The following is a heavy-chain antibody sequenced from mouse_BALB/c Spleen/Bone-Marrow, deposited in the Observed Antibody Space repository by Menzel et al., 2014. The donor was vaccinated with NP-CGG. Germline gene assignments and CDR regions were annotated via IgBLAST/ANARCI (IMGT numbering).Heavy chain of an antibody. CDR2: INPGDGAT. CDR3: ANRGNYSYAMDY. V-gene: IGHV1-80*01. D-gene: IGHD2-1*01. J-gene: IGHJ4*01. CDR1: GYTLSNYW. Sequence: QVQLQQSGAVLVRPGSSVKISRKASGYTLSNYWMNWMMQMTGTSLEWIGQINPGDGATNYIGQLMGKATLTADKSYSTAYVQLSSLTSEDSAVDFWANRGNYSYAMDYGSQGTSVTVSS.